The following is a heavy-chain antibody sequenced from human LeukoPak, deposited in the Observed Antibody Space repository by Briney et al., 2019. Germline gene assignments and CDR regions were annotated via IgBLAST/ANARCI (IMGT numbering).Heavy chain of an antibody. CDR1: GGSISSSSYY. J-gene: IGHJ4*02. Sequence: PSETLSLTCTVSGGSISSSSYYWGWIRQPPGKGLEWIGSIYYSGSTYYNPSLKGRVTISVDTSKNQFSLKLCSLTAADTAVYYCARLRRSRLAEFDYWGQGTLVTVSS. CDR2: IYYSGST. V-gene: IGHV4-39*07. CDR3: ARLRRSRLAEFDY. D-gene: IGHD3-3*02.